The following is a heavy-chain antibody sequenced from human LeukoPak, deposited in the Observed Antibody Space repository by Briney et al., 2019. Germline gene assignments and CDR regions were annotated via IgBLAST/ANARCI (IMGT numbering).Heavy chain of an antibody. CDR1: GGSFSGYY. Sequence: SETLSPTCAVYGGSFSGYYWSWIRQPPGKGLEWIGEINHSGSTNYNPSLTSRVTISVDTSKNQFSLKLSSVTAADRAVYYCARLGGSGSYSYYYYYYRDVWGKGTTVTVSS. J-gene: IGHJ6*03. CDR2: INHSGST. V-gene: IGHV4-34*01. D-gene: IGHD3-10*01. CDR3: ARLGGSGSYSYYYYYYRDV.